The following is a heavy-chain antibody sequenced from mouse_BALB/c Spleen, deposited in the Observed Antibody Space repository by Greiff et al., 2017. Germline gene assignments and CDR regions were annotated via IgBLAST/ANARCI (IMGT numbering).Heavy chain of an antibody. Sequence: EVKLVESGAELVKPGASVKLSCTASGFNIKDTYMHWVKQRPEQGLEWIGRIDPANGNTKYDPKFQGKATITADTSSNTAYLQLSSLTSEDTAVCYCARGRYSFAYWGQGTLVTVSA. CDR2: IDPANGNT. CDR3: ARGRYSFAY. V-gene: IGHV14-3*02. D-gene: IGHD2-14*01. CDR1: GFNIKDTY. J-gene: IGHJ3*01.